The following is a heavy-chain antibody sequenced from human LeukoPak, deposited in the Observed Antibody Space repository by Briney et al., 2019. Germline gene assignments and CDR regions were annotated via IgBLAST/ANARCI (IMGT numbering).Heavy chain of an antibody. V-gene: IGHV1-3*02. CDR1: GYTFTSYA. Sequence: ASVKVSCKASGYTFTSYAMHWVRQAPGQRLEWMGRSNAGNGNTKYSQEFQGRVTITRDTSASTAYMELSRLRSDDTAVYYCARDQAGNHIDWWGQGTLVTVSS. J-gene: IGHJ4*02. CDR2: SNAGNGNT. D-gene: IGHD1-14*01. CDR3: ARDQAGNHIDW.